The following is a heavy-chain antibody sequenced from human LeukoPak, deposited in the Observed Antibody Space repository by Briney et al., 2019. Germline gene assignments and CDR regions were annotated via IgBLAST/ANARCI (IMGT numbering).Heavy chain of an antibody. CDR1: GLTFSNAW. V-gene: IGHV3-15*01. Sequence: GGSLRLSCAASGLTFSNAWMNWVRQAPGKGLEWVGRIKSKTDGGTTDYAAPVKGRSTISRDDSKNTLYLQMNSLKTEDTAVYYCTTMTYYGDYFDYWGQGTLVTVSS. D-gene: IGHD3-3*01. CDR2: IKSKTDGGTT. CDR3: TTMTYYGDYFDY. J-gene: IGHJ4*02.